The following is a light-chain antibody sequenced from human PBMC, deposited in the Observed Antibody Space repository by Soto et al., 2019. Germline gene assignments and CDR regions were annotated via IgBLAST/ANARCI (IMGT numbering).Light chain of an antibody. CDR1: QSVSSSY. CDR3: QQYGRLPRT. V-gene: IGKV3-20*01. J-gene: IGKJ1*01. Sequence: EIVLTQSPGTLSLSPGERATLSCRASQSVSSSYLAWYQQKPGQAPRLLIYGVSSTATGIPDRFSGSGFGTDFTRTISRLEPEDFVVYYCQQYGRLPRTFGQGTKVEIK. CDR2: GVS.